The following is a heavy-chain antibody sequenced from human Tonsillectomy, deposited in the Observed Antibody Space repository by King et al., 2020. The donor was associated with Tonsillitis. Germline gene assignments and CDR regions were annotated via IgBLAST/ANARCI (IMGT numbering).Heavy chain of an antibody. D-gene: IGHD6-19*01. CDR3: AREDSSGTLDY. Sequence: VQLQQWGAGLLKPSETLSLTCAVYGESFSRYYCNWIRQPPGKGLEWIGEINHSGSTNYNPSLKSRVTISVDTSKNQFSLKLSSVTAADTAVYYCAREDSSGTLDYWGQGTLVTVSS. CDR2: INHSGST. CDR1: GESFSRYY. J-gene: IGHJ4*02. V-gene: IGHV4-34*01.